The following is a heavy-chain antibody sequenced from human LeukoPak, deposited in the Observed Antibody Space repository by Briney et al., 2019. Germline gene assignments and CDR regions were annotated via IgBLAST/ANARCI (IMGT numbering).Heavy chain of an antibody. V-gene: IGHV3-20*04. CDR1: GFTFDDYV. D-gene: IGHD6-19*01. CDR3: ARSQRSGWDYFDY. CDR2: INVIGGNT. J-gene: IGHJ4*02. Sequence: GGSLRLSCVASGFTFDDYVMNWVRQAPGKGLEWVSGINVIGGNTGYADSVRGRFTISRDNAQRSLYLQMNSLRAEDMAFYYCARSQRSGWDYFDYWGQGTLVTVSS.